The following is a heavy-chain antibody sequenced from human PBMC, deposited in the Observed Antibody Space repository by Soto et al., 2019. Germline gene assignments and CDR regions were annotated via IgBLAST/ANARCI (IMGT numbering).Heavy chain of an antibody. J-gene: IGHJ4*02. CDR2: IYYSGST. CDR3: AREYDRSGSPARYFDL. CDR1: GGSISIYY. Sequence: SETLSLTGAVSGGSISIYYLSWIRQPPGKGLEWIGYIYYSGSTNYNPSLKSRVTISVDTSKNQFSLKLTSVTAADTAVYYCAREYDRSGSPARYFDLWGQGTLVTVSS. D-gene: IGHD3-22*01. V-gene: IGHV4-59*12.